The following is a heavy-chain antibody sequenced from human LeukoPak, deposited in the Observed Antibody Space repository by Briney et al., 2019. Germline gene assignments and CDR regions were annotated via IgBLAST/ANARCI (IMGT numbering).Heavy chain of an antibody. CDR3: ASGPEY. J-gene: IGHJ4*02. D-gene: IGHD1-14*01. CDR1: GSTFSSYG. Sequence: GGSLRLSCAASGSTFSSYGMHWVRQAPGKGLEWVAVISYDGSNKYYADSVKGRFTISRDNSKNTLYLQMNSLRAEDTAVYYCASGPEYWGQGTLVTVSS. V-gene: IGHV3-30*03. CDR2: ISYDGSNK.